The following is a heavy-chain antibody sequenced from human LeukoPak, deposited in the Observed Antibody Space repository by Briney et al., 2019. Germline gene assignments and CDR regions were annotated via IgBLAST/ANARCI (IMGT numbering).Heavy chain of an antibody. J-gene: IGHJ3*02. CDR1: GGTFSSYA. Sequence: SVKVSCKASGGTFSSYAISWVRQAPGQGLEWMGGIIPIFGTANYAQKFQGRVTITTDESTSTAYMELSSLRSEDTAVYYCARAMYYYDSSGYYWYAFDIWGQGTMVTVSS. CDR2: IIPIFGTA. V-gene: IGHV1-69*05. CDR3: ARAMYYYDSSGYYWYAFDI. D-gene: IGHD3-22*01.